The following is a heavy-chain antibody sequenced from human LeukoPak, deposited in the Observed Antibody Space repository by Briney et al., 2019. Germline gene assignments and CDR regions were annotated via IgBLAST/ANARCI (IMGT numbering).Heavy chain of an antibody. CDR2: TYYSGSI. CDR3: ARKATTGPTKAAFGI. D-gene: IGHD4-17*01. CDR1: GYSISSSNY. V-gene: IGHV4-28*05. J-gene: IGHJ3*02. Sequence: PSETLSLTCAVSGYSISSSNYWAWIRQPPGKGLEWIGHTYYSGSIYYNPSLKSRVTMSVDTSKNQFSLKLSSVTAVDTAVYYCARKATTGPTKAAFGIWGQGTMVTVSS.